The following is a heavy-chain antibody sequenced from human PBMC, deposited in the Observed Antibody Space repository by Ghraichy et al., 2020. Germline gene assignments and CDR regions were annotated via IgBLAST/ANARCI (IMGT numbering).Heavy chain of an antibody. Sequence: GGSLRLSCAASGFTFSSYAMHWVRQAPGKELEWVAVISYDGSNKYYADSVMGRFTISRDNSKNTLYLQMNSLRAEDTALYYCATLTTLETPFDYWGQGTLVTVSS. D-gene: IGHD4-17*01. V-gene: IGHV3-30-3*01. CDR3: ATLTTLETPFDY. CDR2: ISYDGSNK. J-gene: IGHJ4*02. CDR1: GFTFSSYA.